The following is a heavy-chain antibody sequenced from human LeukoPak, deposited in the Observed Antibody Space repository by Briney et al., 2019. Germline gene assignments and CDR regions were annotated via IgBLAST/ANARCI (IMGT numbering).Heavy chain of an antibody. CDR1: GGSTSVYY. CDR3: AGRAIKIFGVVIRSRRHWFDP. Sequence: SETLSLTRTVSGGSTSVYYWSCVPQPAGKGRECVVRIYTSGITHYNPSLKSRVTISADTSKNQFSLKLNSVTAADTAVYYCAGRAIKIFGVVIRSRRHWFDPWGQGTLVTVSS. J-gene: IGHJ5*02. V-gene: IGHV4-4*07. D-gene: IGHD3-3*01. CDR2: IYTSGIT.